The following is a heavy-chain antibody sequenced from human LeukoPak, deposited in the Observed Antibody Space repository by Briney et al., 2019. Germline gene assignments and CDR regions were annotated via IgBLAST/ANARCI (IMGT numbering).Heavy chain of an antibody. CDR1: AFTVGINY. D-gene: IGHD1-20*01. CDR2: MYSSGTT. V-gene: IGHV3-66*01. Sequence: GGPLRLSCAASAFTVGINYMSWVRQAPGRGLEWVSVMYSSGTTYYAESVKGRFTISRDNSKNTLYLQMNSLRAEDTAVYCCARGEYNWNDLHLWGQGTLVTVSS. J-gene: IGHJ5*02. CDR3: ARGEYNWNDLHL.